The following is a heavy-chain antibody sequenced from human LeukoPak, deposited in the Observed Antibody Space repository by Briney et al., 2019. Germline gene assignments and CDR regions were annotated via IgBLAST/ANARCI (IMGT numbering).Heavy chain of an antibody. V-gene: IGHV3-23*01. CDR2: ITGSGRDT. CDR3: ARESVHYYGSGSYYNVRAFDI. CDR1: GFTFSTYA. J-gene: IGHJ3*02. D-gene: IGHD3-10*01. Sequence: GGSLRLSCAASGFTFSTYAMNWVRQAPGKRLEWVSSITGSGRDTYYAGSVKGRITISRDNSRNTLYLQMNSLRAEDTAVYYCARESVHYYGSGSYYNVRAFDIWGQGTMVTVSS.